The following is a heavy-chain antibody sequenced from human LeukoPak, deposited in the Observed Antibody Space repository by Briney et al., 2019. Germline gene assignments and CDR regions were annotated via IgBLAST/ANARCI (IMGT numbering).Heavy chain of an antibody. D-gene: IGHD3-16*01. CDR3: AKALTRWAFDM. J-gene: IGHJ3*02. V-gene: IGHV3-23*01. Sequence: PGGSLRLPCAASGFTFSDYDMSWVRQAPGKGLEWVSSMSLSTSGKTYADSVKGRFTVSTDKAKNTLYLQMDSLRAEDTAIYYCAKALTRWAFDMWGQGTMVTDSS. CDR2: MSLSTSGK. CDR1: GFTFSDYD.